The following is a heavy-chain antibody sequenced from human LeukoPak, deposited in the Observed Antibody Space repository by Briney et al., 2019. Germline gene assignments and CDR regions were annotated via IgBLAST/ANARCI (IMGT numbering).Heavy chain of an antibody. D-gene: IGHD2-15*01. CDR1: GFTFNSYA. Sequence: GGSLRLSCAASGFTFNSYAMSWVRQAPGKGLEWVSAISGSGGSTYYADSVKGRFTISRDNSKNTLYLQMNSLRAEDTAVYYCACNRGVVAAPDAFDIWGQGTMVTVSS. J-gene: IGHJ3*02. CDR3: ACNRGVVAAPDAFDI. V-gene: IGHV3-23*01. CDR2: ISGSGGST.